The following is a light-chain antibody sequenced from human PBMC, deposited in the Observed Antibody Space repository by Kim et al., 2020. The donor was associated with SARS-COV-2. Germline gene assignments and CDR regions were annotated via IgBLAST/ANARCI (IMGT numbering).Light chain of an antibody. CDR1: SLRSYY. Sequence: SSELTQDPAVSVALGKTVRITCQGDSLRSYYATWYQQKPGQAPILVIYGKNNRHSGIPDRFSGSSSGNTASLTITGTQAGDEADYYCNSRDSNDNVVFGG. J-gene: IGLJ2*01. CDR2: GKN. V-gene: IGLV3-19*01. CDR3: NSRDSNDNVV.